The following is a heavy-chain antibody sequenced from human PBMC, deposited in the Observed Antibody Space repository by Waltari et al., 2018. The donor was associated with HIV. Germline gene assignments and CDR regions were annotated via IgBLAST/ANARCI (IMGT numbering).Heavy chain of an antibody. D-gene: IGHD3-9*01. V-gene: IGHV1-8*02. CDR3: ARTIFLPGSTAGWYYGLDV. CDR2: MKHNKLNI. J-gene: IGHJ6*02. Sequence: QVQLVQSGAEVKKPGASVKVSCKTSGYTFNTYDINWVRPATGQGLEWVGWMKHNKLNIAFEQKFQGRITMTRTTSTSSAYMELSGLSCEDTAVYYCARTIFLPGSTAGWYYGLDVWGQGTTVTVSS. CDR1: GYTFNTYD.